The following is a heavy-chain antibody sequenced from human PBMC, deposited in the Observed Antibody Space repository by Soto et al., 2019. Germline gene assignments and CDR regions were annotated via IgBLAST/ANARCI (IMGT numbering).Heavy chain of an antibody. CDR3: AREGAPNNWNLIHWFDP. J-gene: IGHJ5*02. CDR1: GYTFTGYY. V-gene: IGHV1-2*02. CDR2: INPNSGGT. Sequence: ASVKVSCKXSGYTFTGYYMHWVRQAPGQGLEWMGWINPNSGGTNYAQKFQGRVTMTRDTSISTAYMELSRLRSDDTAVYYCAREGAPNNWNLIHWFDPWGQGTLVTVSS. D-gene: IGHD1-7*01.